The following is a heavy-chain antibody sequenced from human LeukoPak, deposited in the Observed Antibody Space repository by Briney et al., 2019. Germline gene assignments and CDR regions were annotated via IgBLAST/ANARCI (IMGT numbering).Heavy chain of an antibody. D-gene: IGHD3-22*01. Sequence: PGGSLRLSCAASGFPFSSYAMSWVRQAPGKGLEWVSVISDSGDGTYYADSVKGRITVSRDNSKDTLYLQMNSLRAEDTAVYSCAKGLGGDYDSSGYYSVTFDYWGQGTLVTVSS. CDR3: AKGLGGDYDSSGYYSVTFDY. V-gene: IGHV3-23*01. CDR1: GFPFSSYA. CDR2: ISDSGDGT. J-gene: IGHJ4*02.